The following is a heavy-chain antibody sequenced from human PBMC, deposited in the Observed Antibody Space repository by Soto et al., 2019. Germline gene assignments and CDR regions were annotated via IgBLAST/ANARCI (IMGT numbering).Heavy chain of an antibody. Sequence: QVQLVQSGAEVKKPGASVKVSCKASGYTFTGYYMHWVRQAPGQGLEWMGWINPNSAGTNYAQKFPGWVNMTRDTSISTAYMELGRLRSDDTAVYYCAGDGEAPDAFDIWGQGTMVTVSS. D-gene: IGHD7-27*01. CDR2: INPNSAGT. V-gene: IGHV1-2*04. J-gene: IGHJ3*02. CDR1: GYTFTGYY. CDR3: AGDGEAPDAFDI.